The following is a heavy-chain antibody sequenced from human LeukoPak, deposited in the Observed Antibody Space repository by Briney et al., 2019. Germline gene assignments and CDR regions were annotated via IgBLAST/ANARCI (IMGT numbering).Heavy chain of an antibody. Sequence: ASVKVSRKASGGTFSSYAISWVRQAPGQGLEWMGGIIPIFGTANYAQKFQGRVTITADESTSTAYMELSSLRSEDTAVYYCARAGATFDAFDIWGQGTMVTVSS. CDR3: ARAGATFDAFDI. V-gene: IGHV1-69*13. J-gene: IGHJ3*02. D-gene: IGHD1-26*01. CDR2: IIPIFGTA. CDR1: GGTFSSYA.